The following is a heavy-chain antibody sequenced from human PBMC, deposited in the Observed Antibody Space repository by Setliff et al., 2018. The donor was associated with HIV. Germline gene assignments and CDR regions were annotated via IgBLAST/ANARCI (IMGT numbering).Heavy chain of an antibody. J-gene: IGHJ3*02. CDR2: ISAYNGNT. Sequence: ASVKVSCKASGYTVTSYGISWVRQAPGQGLEWIGWISAYNGNTNYAQKLQGRVTMTTDTSTSTAYMEPRSLRSDDTAVYYCAREAGRWELLHDAFDIWGQGTMVTVSS. CDR3: AREAGRWELLHDAFDI. V-gene: IGHV1-18*01. CDR1: GYTVTSYG. D-gene: IGHD1-26*01.